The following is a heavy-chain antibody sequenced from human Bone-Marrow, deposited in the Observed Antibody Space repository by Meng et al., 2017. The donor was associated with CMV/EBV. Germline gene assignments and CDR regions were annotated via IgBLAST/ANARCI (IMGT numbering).Heavy chain of an antibody. J-gene: IGHJ5*02. CDR1: GGSFSGYY. CDR2: INHSGST. V-gene: IGHV4-34*01. Sequence: SETLSLTCAVYGGSFSGYYWSWIRQPPGKGLEWIGEINHSGSTNYNPSLKSRVTISVDTSKNQFSLKLSSVTAADTAVYYCARGGPTIVVVPAARRGWVDPWGQGTLVTVSS. CDR3: ARGGPTIVVVPAARRGWVDP. D-gene: IGHD2-2*01.